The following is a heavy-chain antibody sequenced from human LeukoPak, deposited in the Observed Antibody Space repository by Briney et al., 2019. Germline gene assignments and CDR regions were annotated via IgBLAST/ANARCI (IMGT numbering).Heavy chain of an antibody. CDR1: GYTFTSYG. D-gene: IGHD2-21*02. J-gene: IGHJ4*02. CDR2: ISAYNGNT. CDR3: ARAREAYCGGDCPFDY. V-gene: IGHV1-18*01. Sequence: APVKVSCKASGYTFTSYGISWVRQAPGQGLEWMGWISAYNGNTNYAQKLQGRVTMTRDMSTSTVYMELNSLRSKDTAVYYCARAREAYCGGDCPFDYWGQGTLVTVPS.